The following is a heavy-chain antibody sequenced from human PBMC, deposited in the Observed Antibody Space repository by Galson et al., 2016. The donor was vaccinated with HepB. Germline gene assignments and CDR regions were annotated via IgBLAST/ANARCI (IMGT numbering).Heavy chain of an antibody. V-gene: IGHV1-18*04. J-gene: IGHJ4*02. D-gene: IGHD1-1*01. CDR1: GYTFSSYG. CDR3: ARSTKDY. Sequence: GYTFSSYGISWVRQAPGQGLEWMGWINTYNGNTNYAQKFQGRVTMTTDTSTSTAYMELRSLRSDDTAIYYCARSTKDYWDQGSLVTVSS. CDR2: INTYNGNT.